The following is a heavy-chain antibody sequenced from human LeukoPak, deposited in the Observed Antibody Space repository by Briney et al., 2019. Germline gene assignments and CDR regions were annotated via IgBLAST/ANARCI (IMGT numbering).Heavy chain of an antibody. J-gene: IGHJ6*03. CDR3: ARGRAKSVGATAHYYMDV. V-gene: IGHV4-59*08. Sequence: WETLSLTCTVSGGSISSYYWSLIRQPPGKGLEWVGYIYYSGNTNYNPSIKSRVSISVDTSKNHFSLKLSSVTAAETAVYYCARGRAKSVGATAHYYMDVWGKGTTVTVSS. CDR2: IYYSGNT. D-gene: IGHD1-26*01. CDR1: GGSISSYY.